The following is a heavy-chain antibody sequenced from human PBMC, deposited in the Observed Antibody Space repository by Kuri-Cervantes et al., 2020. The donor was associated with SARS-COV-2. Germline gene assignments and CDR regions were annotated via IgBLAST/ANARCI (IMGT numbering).Heavy chain of an antibody. J-gene: IGHJ4*02. Sequence: GESLKISCAASGFTFSSYDMNWVRQAPGKGLEWVSTISVSGGSTYYADSVKGRFTISRDSSENTLYLQMNSLRAEDTAVYYCARAYCGGDCEFDYWGQGTLVTVSS. CDR2: ISVSGGST. CDR3: ARAYCGGDCEFDY. CDR1: GFTFSSYD. D-gene: IGHD2-21*02. V-gene: IGHV3-23*01.